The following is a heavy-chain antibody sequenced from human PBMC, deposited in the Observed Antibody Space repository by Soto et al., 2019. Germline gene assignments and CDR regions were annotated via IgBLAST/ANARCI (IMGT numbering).Heavy chain of an antibody. Sequence: LSLTCTVSGGSISSYYWSWIRQPPGKGLEWIGYIYYSGSTNYNPSLKSRVTISVDTPKNQFSLKLSSVTAADTAVYYCARDYCSGGSCYGVGAFDIWGQGTMVTVSS. D-gene: IGHD2-15*01. V-gene: IGHV4-59*01. CDR2: IYYSGST. CDR3: ARDYCSGGSCYGVGAFDI. J-gene: IGHJ3*02. CDR1: GGSISSYY.